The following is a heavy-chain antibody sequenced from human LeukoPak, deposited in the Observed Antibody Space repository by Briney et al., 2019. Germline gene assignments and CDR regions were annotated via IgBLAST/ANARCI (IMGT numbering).Heavy chain of an antibody. CDR1: GFTFSSNY. D-gene: IGHD5-12*01. CDR3: ARAPAHLYSGALE. Sequence: QPGGSLRLSCAASGFTFSSNYMSWVRQPPGKGLEWVSVIYSGGSTYYADSVKGRFTISRDNSKNTPYLQMNSLRAEDTAVYYCARAPAHLYSGALEWGQGTLVTVSS. V-gene: IGHV3-66*01. CDR2: IYSGGST. J-gene: IGHJ4*02.